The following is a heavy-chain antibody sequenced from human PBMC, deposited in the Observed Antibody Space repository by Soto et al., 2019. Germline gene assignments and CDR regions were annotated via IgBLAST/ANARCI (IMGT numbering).Heavy chain of an antibody. CDR3: ARDLVRSSSSWYDYYGMDV. Sequence: GASVKVSCKASGYTFASYPISWVRQAPGHGLEWMGLISAYDGYTSYAQNFKGRVNMTTDTSTGTANMELRSLRSDDTDVYYCARDLVRSSSSWYDYYGMDVWGQGTTVTVSS. CDR2: ISAYDGYT. CDR1: GYTFASYP. V-gene: IGHV1-18*01. J-gene: IGHJ6*02. D-gene: IGHD6-13*01.